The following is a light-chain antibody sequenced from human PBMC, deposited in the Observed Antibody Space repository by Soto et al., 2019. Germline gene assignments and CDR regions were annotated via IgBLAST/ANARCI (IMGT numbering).Light chain of an antibody. V-gene: IGKV3-20*01. CDR3: QQYGNSPWT. Sequence: SVLRQSPGTLSLSPGGRAALSCRASQSVGSSYLAWYLQKPGQAPRLLIYGASDRATGIPDRFSGSGSGTDFTLIISRLEPEDFAVYYCQQYGNSPWTFGQGTKVDIK. J-gene: IGKJ1*01. CDR1: QSVGSSY. CDR2: GAS.